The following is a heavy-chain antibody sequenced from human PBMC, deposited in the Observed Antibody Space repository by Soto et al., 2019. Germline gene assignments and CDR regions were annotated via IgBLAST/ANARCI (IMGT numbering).Heavy chain of an antibody. CDR3: ATDKAELPSYLPWNY. CDR1: GYTLTELS. J-gene: IGHJ4*02. CDR2: FDPEDGET. V-gene: IGHV1-24*01. D-gene: IGHD1-7*01. Sequence: ASVKVSFKVSGYTLTELSMHWVRQAPGKGLEWMGGFDPEDGETIYAQKFQGRVTMTEDTSTDTAYMELSSLRSEDTAVYYCATDKAELPSYLPWNYWGQGTLVTVSS.